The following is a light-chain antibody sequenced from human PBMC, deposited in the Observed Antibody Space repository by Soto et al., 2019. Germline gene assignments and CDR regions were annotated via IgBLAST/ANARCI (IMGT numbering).Light chain of an antibody. CDR1: QSVSSN. Sequence: IVMTQSPATLSVSPGERATLSCRASQSVSSNLAWYQQKPGQAPRLLIYGASTRATDIPARFSGSGSGTEFTLTISSLQSEDFAVYHCQQYSNWPLTFGGGTKVDIK. V-gene: IGKV3-15*01. CDR3: QQYSNWPLT. CDR2: GAS. J-gene: IGKJ4*01.